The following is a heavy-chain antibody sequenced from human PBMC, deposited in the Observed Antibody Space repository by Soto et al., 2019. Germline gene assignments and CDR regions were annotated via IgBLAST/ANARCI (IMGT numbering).Heavy chain of an antibody. Sequence: SETLSLTCAVSGGSITSANWWTWVRQPPGGGLEWIGEISHSGITNYKASLKSRVTMSVDKTKNDVSLKPTSVTAADTAVYYCARVLRGWFDPWGQGTAVTVSS. CDR2: ISHSGIT. CDR3: ARVLRGWFDP. J-gene: IGHJ5*02. CDR1: GGSITSANW. V-gene: IGHV4-4*02.